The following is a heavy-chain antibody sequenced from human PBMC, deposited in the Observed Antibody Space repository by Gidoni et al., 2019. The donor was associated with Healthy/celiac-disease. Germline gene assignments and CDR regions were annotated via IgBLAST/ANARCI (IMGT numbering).Heavy chain of an antibody. J-gene: IGHJ4*02. Sequence: QVQLVESGGGVVQPGRSLRLSCAAPGFPFRSYGMHWVRQAPGKGLALVAVISYDGRNKYYADSVKGRFTISRDNSKNTLYLQMNSLRAEDTAVYYCAKDGGGGIVRGRFYCRYWGQGTLVTVSS. D-gene: IGHD3-22*01. CDR2: ISYDGRNK. CDR3: AKDGGGGIVRGRFYCRY. CDR1: GFPFRSYG. V-gene: IGHV3-30*18.